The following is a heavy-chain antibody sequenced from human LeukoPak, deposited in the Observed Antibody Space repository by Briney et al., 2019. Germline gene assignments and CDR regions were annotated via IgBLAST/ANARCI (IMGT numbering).Heavy chain of an antibody. CDR3: ASSSDAFDI. D-gene: IGHD6-6*01. J-gene: IGHJ3*02. CDR2: IHESGGYI. V-gene: IGHV3-21*01. Sequence: GGSLRLSCAASGFTFSSYEMNWVRQAPGKGLEWVSSIHESGGYIYYADSVKGRFTISRDNAEKSLYLQMDRLRAEDTAVYYCASSSDAFDIWGQGTMVIVSS. CDR1: GFTFSSYE.